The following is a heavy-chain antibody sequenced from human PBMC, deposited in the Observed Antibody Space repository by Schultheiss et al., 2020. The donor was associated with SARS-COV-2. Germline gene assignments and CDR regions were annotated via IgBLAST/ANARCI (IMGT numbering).Heavy chain of an antibody. V-gene: IGHV3-48*04. CDR1: GFTFNVYN. Sequence: GGSLRLSCVASGFTFNVYNMDWVRQAPGKGLQWVSYINSRSTLIYYADSVKGRFTISRDNAKNSLYLQMNSLRAEDTAVYYCASSADHNYYYYYGMDVWGQGTTVTVAS. J-gene: IGHJ6*02. CDR3: ASSADHNYYYYYGMDV. CDR2: INSRSTLI.